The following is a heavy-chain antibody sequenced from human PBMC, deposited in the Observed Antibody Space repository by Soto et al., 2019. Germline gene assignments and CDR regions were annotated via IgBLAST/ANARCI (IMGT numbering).Heavy chain of an antibody. D-gene: IGHD5-18*01. CDR3: ARVGYSYGPPRWYYYGMDV. CDR2: IYYSGST. Sequence: SETLSLTCTVSGGSISSGGYYWSWIRQHPGKGLEWIGYIYYSGSTYYNPSLKSRVTISVDTSKNQFSLKLSSVTAADTAVYYCARVGYSYGPPRWYYYGMDVWGQGTTVTVS. V-gene: IGHV4-31*03. CDR1: GGSISSGGYY. J-gene: IGHJ6*02.